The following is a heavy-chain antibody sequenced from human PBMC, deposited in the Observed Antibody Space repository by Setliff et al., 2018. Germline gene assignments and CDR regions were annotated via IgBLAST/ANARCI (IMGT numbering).Heavy chain of an antibody. CDR3: ASPRGAVAGTLDAFDI. D-gene: IGHD6-19*01. Sequence: ASVKVSCKASGYTFSSHYIHWVRQAPGQGLEWMGIINPSGGTTSYAPKFQGRVSMTRDTSTSTAYMELSSLRSEDTAVYYCASPRGAVAGTLDAFDIWGQGTMVTVSS. J-gene: IGHJ3*02. CDR2: INPSGGTT. CDR1: GYTFSSHY. V-gene: IGHV1-46*01.